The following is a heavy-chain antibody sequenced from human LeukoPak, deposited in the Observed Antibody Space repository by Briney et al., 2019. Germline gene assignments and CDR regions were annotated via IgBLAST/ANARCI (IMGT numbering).Heavy chain of an antibody. CDR1: GFTFSSYG. J-gene: IGHJ6*02. CDR2: IWYDGSNK. Sequence: PGGSLRLSCAASGFTFSSYGMHWVRQAPGKGLEWVAVIWYDGSNKYYADSVKGRFTISRDNSKNTLYLQMNSLRAEDTAVYYCARDGTPGNYYYYGMDVWGQGTTVTVSS. V-gene: IGHV3-33*01. D-gene: IGHD6-13*01. CDR3: ARDGTPGNYYYYGMDV.